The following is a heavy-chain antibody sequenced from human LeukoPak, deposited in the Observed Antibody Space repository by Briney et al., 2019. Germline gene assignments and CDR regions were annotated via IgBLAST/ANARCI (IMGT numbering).Heavy chain of an antibody. CDR2: IYYGEYT. CDR3: ARAYCSSSTCSGVGYFDL. J-gene: IGHJ2*01. D-gene: IGHD2-2*01. CDR1: GGSIMSHSYY. Sequence: SETLSLACTVSGGSIMSHSYYWGWIRQPPGKGLEWIGSIYYGEYTDYNPSLKSRVTISVDTSKNQFSLKLSSVTAADTAVYYCARAYCSSSTCSGVGYFDLWGRGTLVTVSS. V-gene: IGHV4-39*01.